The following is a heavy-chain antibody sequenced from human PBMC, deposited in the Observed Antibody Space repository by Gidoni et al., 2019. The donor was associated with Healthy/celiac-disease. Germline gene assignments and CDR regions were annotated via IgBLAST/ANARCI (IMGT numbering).Heavy chain of an antibody. Sequence: CSCSSSYYWGWIRQPPGKGLEWIGSIYYSGSTYYNPSLKSRVTISVDTSKNQFSLKLSSVTAADTAVYYCARHLYDYISYYGMDVWGQGTTVTVSS. CDR2: IYYSGST. D-gene: IGHD4-4*01. V-gene: IGHV4-39*01. CDR3: ARHLYDYISYYGMDV. J-gene: IGHJ6*02. CDR1: CSCSSSYY.